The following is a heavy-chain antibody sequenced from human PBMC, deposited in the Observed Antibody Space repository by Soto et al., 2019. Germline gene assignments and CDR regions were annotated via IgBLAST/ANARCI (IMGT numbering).Heavy chain of an antibody. D-gene: IGHD6-13*01. CDR2: ISAFTGDT. CDR3: AREAAGYDAFDI. V-gene: IGHV1-18*01. Sequence: QVQLAQSGAELKKPGASVKVSCKTSGFNLTTFAFSWVRQAPGQGLEWVGWISAFTGDTNYAQKLQGRVTMTTDTSTSTVNMDLRSLRSDDTAVYYCAREAAGYDAFDIWGLGTMVTVSS. J-gene: IGHJ3*02. CDR1: GFNLTTFA.